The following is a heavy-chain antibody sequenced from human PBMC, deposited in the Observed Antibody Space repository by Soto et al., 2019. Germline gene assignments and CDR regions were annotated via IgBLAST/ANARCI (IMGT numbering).Heavy chain of an antibody. CDR3: ARVWGGAFDI. D-gene: IGHD3-10*01. CDR2: IYYSGST. Sequence: PSETLSLTCIVSGGSIRSYYWSLIRQPHGKGLEWIGYIYYSGSTNYNPSLKSRVTISVDTSKNQFSLKLSSVTAADTAVYYCARVWGGAFDIWGQGTMVTVSS. V-gene: IGHV4-59*01. CDR1: GGSIRSYY. J-gene: IGHJ3*02.